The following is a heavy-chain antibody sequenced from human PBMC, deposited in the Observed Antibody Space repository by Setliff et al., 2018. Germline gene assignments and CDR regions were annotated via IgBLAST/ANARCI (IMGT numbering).Heavy chain of an antibody. Sequence: SETLSLTCTVSGGSVSDSTYYWGWVRQSPGKGLEWIGQINYGGDTIYNPSFKSRVIVSEDTAKNHFSLTMTSVTAADTALYFCARGFPVTSYRSHYYMDVWGEGTTVTVSS. V-gene: IGHV4-39*02. J-gene: IGHJ6*03. CDR2: INYGGDT. D-gene: IGHD4-4*01. CDR3: ARGFPVTSYRSHYYMDV. CDR1: GGSVSDSTYY.